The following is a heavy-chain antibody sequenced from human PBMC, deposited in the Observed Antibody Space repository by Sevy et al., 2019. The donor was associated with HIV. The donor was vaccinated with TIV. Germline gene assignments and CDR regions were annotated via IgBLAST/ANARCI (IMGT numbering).Heavy chain of an antibody. J-gene: IGHJ4*02. V-gene: IGHV1-2*06. CDR2: INPNSGGT. CDR3: ARVLFGYYVDY. D-gene: IGHD3-10*01. CDR1: GYTFTGYY. Sequence: ASVKVSCKASGYTFTGYYMHWVRQAPGQGLEWMGRINPNSGGTNYAQKFQGRVTMTRDTSISTAYMELSRLRSDDTAEYYCARVLFGYYVDYWGQGTLVTVSS.